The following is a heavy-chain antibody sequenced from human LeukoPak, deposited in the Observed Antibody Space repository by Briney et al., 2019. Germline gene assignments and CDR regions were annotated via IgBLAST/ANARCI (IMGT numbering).Heavy chain of an antibody. Sequence: PGGSLRLSCAASGFTFSTYTIHWVRQAPGKGLEWVAVMSYDGNDKHYAASVKGRFTISRDNSKNTVYLQMNSLRAEDTAVYYCATPSYCSSTSCPHDRWFDPWGQGTLVTVSS. D-gene: IGHD2-2*01. CDR1: GFTFSTYT. J-gene: IGHJ5*02. V-gene: IGHV3-30*04. CDR2: MSYDGNDK. CDR3: ATPSYCSSTSCPHDRWFDP.